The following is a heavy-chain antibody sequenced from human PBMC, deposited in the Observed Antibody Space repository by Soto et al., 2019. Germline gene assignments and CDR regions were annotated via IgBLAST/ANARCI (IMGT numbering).Heavy chain of an antibody. J-gene: IGHJ4*02. CDR3: AKDIGWGGSHSWGLIGFDY. D-gene: IGHD1-26*01. CDR2: ITWNSDNI. CDR1: GFTFDEYA. Sequence: EVQLVESGGGLVQPGRSLRLSCAASGFTFDEYAMHWVRQAPGKGLEWVSGITWNSDNIGYADSVKGRVTISRDKAKDSLYLQMNSLRAEDTALYYCAKDIGWGGSHSWGLIGFDYWGRGTLVTVSS. V-gene: IGHV3-9*01.